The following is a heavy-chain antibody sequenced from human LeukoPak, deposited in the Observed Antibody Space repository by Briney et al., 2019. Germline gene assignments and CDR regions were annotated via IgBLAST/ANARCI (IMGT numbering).Heavy chain of an antibody. D-gene: IGHD3-10*01. V-gene: IGHV4-39*07. CDR2: IYYSGST. J-gene: IGHJ5*02. CDR3: ARSRVRGVIMDWFDP. Sequence: SETLSLTCTVSGGSISSSSYYWGWIRQPPGKGLEWIGSIYYSGSTYYNPSLKSRVTISVDTSKNQFSLKLSSVTAADTAVYYCARSRVRGVIMDWFDPWGQGTLVTVSS. CDR1: GGSISSSSYY.